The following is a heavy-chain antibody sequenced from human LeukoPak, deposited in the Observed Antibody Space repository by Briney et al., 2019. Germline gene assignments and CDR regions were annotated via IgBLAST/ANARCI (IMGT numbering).Heavy chain of an antibody. V-gene: IGHV4-59*12. CDR1: GGSISSYY. J-gene: IGHJ4*02. CDR3: ASGLWVTAIEEGPIGNNDF. CDR2: IYYSGST. D-gene: IGHD2-21*02. Sequence: SETLSLTCTVSGGSISSYYWSWIRQPPGKGLEWIGYIYYSGSTNYNPSLKSRVTISVDTSKNQFSLKLSSVTAADTAVYYCASGLWVTAIEEGPIGNNDFWGQGTLVTVSS.